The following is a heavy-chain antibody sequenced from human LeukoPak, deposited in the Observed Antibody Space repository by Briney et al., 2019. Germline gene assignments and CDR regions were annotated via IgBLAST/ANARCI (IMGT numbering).Heavy chain of an antibody. CDR3: ARGDGGEQQLVLGY. Sequence: GGSLRLSCAASGFTFSSYSMNWVRQAPGKGLEWVSYISSSSSTIYYADSVKGRFTISRDNANNSLYLQMNSLRAEDTAVYYCARGDGGEQQLVLGYWGQGTLVTVSS. CDR2: ISSSSSTI. J-gene: IGHJ4*02. V-gene: IGHV3-48*01. CDR1: GFTFSSYS. D-gene: IGHD6-13*01.